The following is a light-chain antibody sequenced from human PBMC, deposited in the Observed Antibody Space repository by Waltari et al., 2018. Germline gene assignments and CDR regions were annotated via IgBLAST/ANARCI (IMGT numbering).Light chain of an antibody. CDR3: QSYDSSLSGSNVV. Sequence: QSVLTQPPSVSGAPGQRVTISCTGSSSNIGAGYDVHWYQQLPGTAPKLLIYGNSNGPSGVPDRFSGSKSGTSASLAITGLQAEDEADYYCQSYDSSLSGSNVVFGGGTKLTVL. J-gene: IGLJ2*01. V-gene: IGLV1-40*01. CDR1: SSNIGAGYD. CDR2: GNS.